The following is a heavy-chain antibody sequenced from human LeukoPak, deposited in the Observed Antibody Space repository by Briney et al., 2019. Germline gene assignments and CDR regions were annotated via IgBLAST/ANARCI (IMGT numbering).Heavy chain of an antibody. Sequence: GRSLRLSCAASGFTFSSYAMHWVRQAPGKGLEWVAVISYDGSNKYYADSVKGRFTISRDNSKNTLYLQMNSLRAEDTAVYYCARDPMGATNAFDIWGQGTMVTVSS. CDR1: GFTFSSYA. CDR3: ARDPMGATNAFDI. V-gene: IGHV3-30-3*01. CDR2: ISYDGSNK. J-gene: IGHJ3*02. D-gene: IGHD1-26*01.